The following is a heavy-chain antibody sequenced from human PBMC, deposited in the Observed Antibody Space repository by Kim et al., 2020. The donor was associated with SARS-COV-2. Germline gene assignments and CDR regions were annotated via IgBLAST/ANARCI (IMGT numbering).Heavy chain of an antibody. CDR1: GFTFSSYA. J-gene: IGHJ6*02. Sequence: GGSLRLSCAASGFTFSSYAMSWVRQAPGKGLEWVSAISGSGGSTYYADSVKGRFTISRDNSKNTLYLQMNSLRAEDTAVYYCAKELYDSSGYYYVGYYYYYYGMDVWGQGTTVTVSS. CDR3: AKELYDSSGYYYVGYYYYYYGMDV. D-gene: IGHD3-22*01. V-gene: IGHV3-23*01. CDR2: ISGSGGST.